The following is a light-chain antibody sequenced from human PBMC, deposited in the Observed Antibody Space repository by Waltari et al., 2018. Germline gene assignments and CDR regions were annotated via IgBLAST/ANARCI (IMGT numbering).Light chain of an antibody. CDR1: ILGNKY. CDR3: QALGTGAWV. J-gene: IGLJ3*02. Sequence: SYKLTQPPSVSVSPGQTASITCSGDILGNKYASWYQQKPGQSPLLVIYQDTKRPSEIPERFSGSKSANAATLTITGTQAVDEADYYCQALGTGAWVFGGGTKLTVL. V-gene: IGLV3-1*01. CDR2: QDT.